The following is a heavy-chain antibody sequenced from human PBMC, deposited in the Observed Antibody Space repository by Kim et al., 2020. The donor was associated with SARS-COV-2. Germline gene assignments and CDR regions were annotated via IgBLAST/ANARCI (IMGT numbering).Heavy chain of an antibody. J-gene: IGHJ4*02. D-gene: IGHD1-1*01. CDR2: VDSGDGET. Sequence: ASVKVSCKLSGHSLTELSIHWVRQAPGKGLEWVGGVDSGDGETTYAQNLQGRVTMTEDTSTDTAYMQLSGLRPDDTAVYYCATDSGLEYWGQGSLVTVSS. V-gene: IGHV1-24*01. CDR1: GHSLTELS. CDR3: ATDSGLEY.